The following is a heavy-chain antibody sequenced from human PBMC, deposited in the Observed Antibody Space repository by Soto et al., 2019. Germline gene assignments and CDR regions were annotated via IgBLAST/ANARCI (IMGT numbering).Heavy chain of an antibody. J-gene: IGHJ5*02. CDR3: ARDPSQNYYDSSGYRFDP. CDR2: ISAYNGNT. V-gene: IGHV1-18*04. D-gene: IGHD3-22*01. Sequence: ASVKVSCKASGYTFTSYGISWVRQAPGQGLEWMGWISAYNGNTNYAQKLQGRVTMTTDTSTSTAYMELRSLRSDDTAVYYCARDPSQNYYDSSGYRFDPWGQGTLVTVS. CDR1: GYTFTSYG.